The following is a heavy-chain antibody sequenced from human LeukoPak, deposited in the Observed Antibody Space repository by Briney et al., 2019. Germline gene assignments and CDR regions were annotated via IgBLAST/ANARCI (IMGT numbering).Heavy chain of an antibody. D-gene: IGHD5/OR15-5a*01. J-gene: IGHJ5*02. CDR2: IYSTGST. CDR3: ARGSLYDRPWFDL. CDR1: VGSISGNY. Sequence: SETLSLTCKVSVGSISGNYWSWIRQPPGKGLEWIGYIYSTGSTNYNPSLKSRVTISVDTSKNHFSLKLSSVTAADTAVYHCARGSLYDRPWFDLWGQGTLVTVSS. V-gene: IGHV4-59*01.